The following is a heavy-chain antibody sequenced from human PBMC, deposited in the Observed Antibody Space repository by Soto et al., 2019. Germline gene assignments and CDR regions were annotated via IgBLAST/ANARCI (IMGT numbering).Heavy chain of an antibody. Sequence: QVQLQESGPGLVKPSQTLSLTCTVSGGSISNGGYYWSWIRQHPGKGLEWIGYIYYSGSTYYNPSLKSRVTISVDTSKNQFSLKLSSVTAADTAVYYCATRQDTVRRPDYYYYMDVWGKGTTVTVSS. CDR1: GGSISNGGYY. CDR2: IYYSGST. CDR3: ATRQDTVRRPDYYYYMDV. J-gene: IGHJ6*03. D-gene: IGHD3-10*02. V-gene: IGHV4-31*03.